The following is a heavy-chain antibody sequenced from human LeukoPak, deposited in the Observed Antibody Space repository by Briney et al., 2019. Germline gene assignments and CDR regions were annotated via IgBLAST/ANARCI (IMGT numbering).Heavy chain of an antibody. CDR3: ARDRPDSGYEHTISDY. CDR1: GFTFSSYS. J-gene: IGHJ4*02. D-gene: IGHD5-12*01. V-gene: IGHV3-21*01. Sequence: GGSLRLSCAASGFTFSSYSMNWVRQAPGKGLEWVSSISSSSSYIYYADSVKGRFTISRDNAKNSLYLQMNSLRAEDTAVYYCARDRPDSGYEHTISDYWGQGTLVTVSS. CDR2: ISSSSSYI.